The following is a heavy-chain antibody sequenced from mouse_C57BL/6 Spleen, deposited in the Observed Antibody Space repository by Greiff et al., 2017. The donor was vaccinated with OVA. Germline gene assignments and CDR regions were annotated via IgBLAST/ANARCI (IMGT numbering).Heavy chain of an antibody. Sequence: EVQGVESGGGLVKPGGSLKLSCAASGFTFSSYTMSWVRQTPAKRLEWVATISGGGGNTYYPDSVKGRFTISRDNAKNTLYLQMSSLRSEDTALYYCARHTDYGSSYGWYFDVWGTGTTVTVSS. V-gene: IGHV5-9*01. D-gene: IGHD1-1*01. J-gene: IGHJ1*03. CDR3: ARHTDYGSSYGWYFDV. CDR1: GFTFSSYT. CDR2: ISGGGGNT.